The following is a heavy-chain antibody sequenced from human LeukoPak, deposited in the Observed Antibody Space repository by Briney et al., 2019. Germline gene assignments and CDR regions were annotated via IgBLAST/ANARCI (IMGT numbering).Heavy chain of an antibody. J-gene: IGHJ5*02. CDR1: GYTFTSYA. CDR3: ARADTAMSRGWFDP. D-gene: IGHD5-18*01. V-gene: IGHV1-69*05. CDR2: IIPIFGTA. Sequence: GASVKVSCKASGYTFTSYAISWVRQAPGQGLEWMGGIIPIFGTANYAQKFQGRVTITTDESTSTAYMELSSLRSEDTAVYYCARADTAMSRGWFDPWGQGTLVTVSS.